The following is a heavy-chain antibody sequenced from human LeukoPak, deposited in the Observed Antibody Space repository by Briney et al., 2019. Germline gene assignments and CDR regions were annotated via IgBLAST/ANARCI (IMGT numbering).Heavy chain of an antibody. V-gene: IGHV4-38-2*02. Sequence: SETLSLTCTVSGYSISSGYYWGWIRQPPGKGLEWIGSIYHSGSTYYNPSLKSRVTISADTSKNQFSLKLSSVTAADTAVYYCARVASSNDYFDYWGQGTLVTVSS. CDR2: IYHSGST. J-gene: IGHJ4*02. CDR3: ARVASSNDYFDY. D-gene: IGHD1-1*01. CDR1: GYSISSGYY.